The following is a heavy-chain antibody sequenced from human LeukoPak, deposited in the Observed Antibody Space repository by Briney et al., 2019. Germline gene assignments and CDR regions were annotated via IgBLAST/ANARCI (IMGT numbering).Heavy chain of an antibody. J-gene: IGHJ2*01. CDR3: ASYNQRLSHWFFDL. CDR1: GFIVNNKY. V-gene: IGHV3-53*01. D-gene: IGHD6-25*01. CDR2: IYEGGRS. Sequence: GGSPRPSCAVSGFIVNNKYMAGVRQAPGEGPGWGLVIYEGGRSHYADSVKGGLRVSRDNSQKTVYLQMNALRAEDTALYYCASYNQRLSHWFFDLWGRGTLVPVSS.